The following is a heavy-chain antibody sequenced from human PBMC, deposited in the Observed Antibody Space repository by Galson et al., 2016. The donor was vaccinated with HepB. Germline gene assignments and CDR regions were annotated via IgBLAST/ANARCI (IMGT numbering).Heavy chain of an antibody. CDR3: ARHPDYYDNSGYLDY. Sequence: SLRLSCAASGFNFNNYNMNWARQAPGKGLEWISYISLYSSTIYYADSVKGRFTISRDNSNNTLYLQMNSLRAEDTAVYYCARHPDYYDNSGYLDYWGQGTLVTVSS. J-gene: IGHJ4*02. D-gene: IGHD3-22*01. V-gene: IGHV3-48*04. CDR1: GFNFNNYN. CDR2: ISLYSSTI.